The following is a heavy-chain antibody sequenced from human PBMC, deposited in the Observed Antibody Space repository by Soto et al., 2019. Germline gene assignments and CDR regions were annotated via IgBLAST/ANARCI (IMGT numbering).Heavy chain of an antibody. CDR3: ARKGAAASYSHYYMDV. CDR1: GGSISPYY. D-gene: IGHD6-13*01. CDR2: IYYSGNT. V-gene: IGHV4-59*01. Sequence: QVQLQESGPGLVKPSETLSLTCTVSGGSISPYYWSWIRQPPGKGLEWIGYIYYSGNTNCNPSLESRVTISVDTSRNQFSLKLTSVTAADTAVYYCARKGAAASYSHYYMDVWGRGTTVTVSS. J-gene: IGHJ6*03.